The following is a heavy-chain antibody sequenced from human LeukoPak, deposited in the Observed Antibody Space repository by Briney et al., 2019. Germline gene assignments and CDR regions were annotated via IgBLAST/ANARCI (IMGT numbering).Heavy chain of an antibody. J-gene: IGHJ3*02. V-gene: IGHV1-69*13. D-gene: IGHD3-22*01. CDR2: IIPIFGTA. Sequence: SVKVSCEASGGTFSSYAISWVRQAPGQGLEWMGGIIPIFGTANYAQKFQGRVTITADESTSTAYIELSSLRSEDTAVYYCARVGLIGAFDIWGQGTMVTVSS. CDR1: GGTFSSYA. CDR3: ARVGLIGAFDI.